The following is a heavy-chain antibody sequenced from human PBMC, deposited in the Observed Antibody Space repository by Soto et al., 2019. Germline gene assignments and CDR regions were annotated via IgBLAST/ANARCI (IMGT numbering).Heavy chain of an antibody. V-gene: IGHV1-46*01. CDR2: INPSGDTT. CDR1: GYTFSSYY. CDR3: ARGDGYFGSGSTSYFDN. J-gene: IGHJ4*02. D-gene: IGHD3-10*01. Sequence: QVQLVQSGAEVKKPGASVKVSCKASGYTFSSYYMHWVRQAPGHGLEWMGIINPSGDTTTYPQNFPGRVTMTRDTSTSTLYLELSSLRSEDTAVYYWARGDGYFGSGSTSYFDNWGQGTLVTVSS.